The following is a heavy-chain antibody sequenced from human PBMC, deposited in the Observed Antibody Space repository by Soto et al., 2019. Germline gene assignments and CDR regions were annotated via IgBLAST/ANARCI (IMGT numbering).Heavy chain of an antibody. D-gene: IGHD3-16*01. CDR3: ARDRGKVWVDY. V-gene: IGHV4-34*01. Sequence: SETLSLTCAVFGGSFRGYYWSWIRQPPGKGLEWIGEINHSGSTNYNPSLKSRVTISVDTSKNQFSLKLSSVTAADPAVYYCARDRGKVWVDYWGQGTVATVSS. CDR1: GGSFRGYY. J-gene: IGHJ4*02. CDR2: INHSGST.